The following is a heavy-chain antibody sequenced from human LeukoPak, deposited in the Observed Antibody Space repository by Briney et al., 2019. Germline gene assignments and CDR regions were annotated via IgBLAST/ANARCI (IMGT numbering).Heavy chain of an antibody. CDR2: ISGDGGTS. Sequence: GGSLRLSCADSGFTLGAYAMSWVRQAPGKGPEWVSVISGDGGTSYHAHSVKGRFTISRDDSKNTLYLQMKSLRVEDTAVYYCARARSGFAMASWLDSWGQGTLVIVSS. D-gene: IGHD5-24*01. CDR3: ARARSGFAMASWLDS. J-gene: IGHJ4*02. V-gene: IGHV3-23*01. CDR1: GFTLGAYA.